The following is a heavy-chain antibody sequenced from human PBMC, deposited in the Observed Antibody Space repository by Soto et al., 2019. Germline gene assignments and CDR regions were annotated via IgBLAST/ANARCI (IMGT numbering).Heavy chain of an antibody. CDR1: GFTFSSYW. V-gene: IGHV3-7*01. CDR3: ARAPFYGSGSYND. Sequence: EVQLVESGGGLVQPGGSLRLSCAASGFTFSSYWMSWVRQAPGKGLEWVANIKQDGSEKYYVDSVKGRFTISRDNAKNSLYLQMNSLIAEDTAVYYCARAPFYGSGSYNDWGQGTLVTVSS. CDR2: IKQDGSEK. D-gene: IGHD3-10*01. J-gene: IGHJ4*02.